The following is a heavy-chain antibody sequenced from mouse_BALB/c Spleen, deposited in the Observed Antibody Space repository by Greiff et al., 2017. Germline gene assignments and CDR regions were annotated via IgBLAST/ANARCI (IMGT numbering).Heavy chain of an antibody. CDR1: GFTFSSYG. V-gene: IGHV5-6-3*01. CDR2: INSNGGST. Sequence: EVKLMESGGGLVQPGGSLKLSCAASGFTFSSYGMSWVRQTPDKRLELVATINSNGGSTYYPDSVKGRFTISRDNARNILYLQMSSLRSEDTAMYYCARRLAYYYAMDYWGQGTSVTVSS. CDR3: ARRLAYYYAMDY. J-gene: IGHJ4*01.